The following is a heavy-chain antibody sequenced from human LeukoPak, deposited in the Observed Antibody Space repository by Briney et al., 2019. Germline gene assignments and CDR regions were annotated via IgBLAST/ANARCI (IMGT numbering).Heavy chain of an antibody. CDR3: ARARGLYSSSWYTSSYYYYYMDV. V-gene: IGHV1-69*06. CDR1: GGTFSSYA. J-gene: IGHJ6*03. Sequence: ASVKVSCKASGGTFSSYAISWVRQAPGQGLEWMGGIIPIFGTANYAQKFQGRVTITADKSTSTAYMELSSLRSEDTAVYYCARARGLYSSSWYTSSYYYYYMDVWGKGTTVTVSS. D-gene: IGHD6-13*01. CDR2: IIPIFGTA.